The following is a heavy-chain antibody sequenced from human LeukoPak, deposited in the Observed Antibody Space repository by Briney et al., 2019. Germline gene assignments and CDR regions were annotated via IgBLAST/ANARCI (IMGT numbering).Heavy chain of an antibody. V-gene: IGHV3-23*01. J-gene: IGHJ4*02. CDR3: AKSIVNSGTYIPFDY. CDR2: FSGSGGST. CDR1: GFTFSSYA. Sequence: GGSLRLSCAASGFTFSSYAMSWVRQAPGKGLECISGFSGSGGSTYYADSVKGRFTISRDKSKNSLYLQMNSLRVEDTAIYYCAKSIVNSGTYIPFDYWGQGTLVTVSS. D-gene: IGHD1-26*01.